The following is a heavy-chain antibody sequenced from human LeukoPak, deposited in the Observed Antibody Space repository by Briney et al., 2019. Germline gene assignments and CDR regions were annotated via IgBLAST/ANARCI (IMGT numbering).Heavy chain of an antibody. V-gene: IGHV1-46*01. CDR2: INPSGGST. CDR1: GYTFTSYY. Sequence: ASVKVSCKASGYTFTSYYVHCVRQAPGQGLEWMGIINPSGGSTSYAQKFQGRVTMTRDTSTSTVYMELSSLRSEDTAVYYCARDVMAMIVPGNYWGQGTLVTVSS. CDR3: ARDVMAMIVPGNY. J-gene: IGHJ4*02. D-gene: IGHD3-22*01.